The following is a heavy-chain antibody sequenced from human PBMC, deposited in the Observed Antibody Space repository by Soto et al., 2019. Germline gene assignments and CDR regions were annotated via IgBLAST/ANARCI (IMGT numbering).Heavy chain of an antibody. CDR2: IIPIFGTA. Sequence: QVQLVQSGAEVKKPGSSVKVSCKASGGTFSSYAISWVRQAPGQGLEWMGGIIPIFGTANYAQKFQGRVTITADESTSTADMELSSLRSEDTAVYYCARDWVIVEQGAYYYYGMDVWGQGTTVTVSS. J-gene: IGHJ6*02. V-gene: IGHV1-69*01. D-gene: IGHD2-21*01. CDR1: GGTFSSYA. CDR3: ARDWVIVEQGAYYYYGMDV.